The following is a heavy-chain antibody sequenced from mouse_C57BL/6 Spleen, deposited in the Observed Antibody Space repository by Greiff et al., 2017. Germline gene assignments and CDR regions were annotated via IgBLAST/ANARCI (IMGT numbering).Heavy chain of an antibody. CDR1: GYAFTNYL. CDR3: ARRGLGVDY. Sequence: QVQLKESGAELVRPGTSVKVSCKASGYAFTNYLIEWVKQRPGQGLEWIGVINPGSGGTNYNEKFKGKATLTADKSSSTAYMQLSSLTSEDSAVYFCARRGLGVDYWGQGTTLTVSS. CDR2: INPGSGGT. J-gene: IGHJ2*01. V-gene: IGHV1-54*01. D-gene: IGHD4-1*01.